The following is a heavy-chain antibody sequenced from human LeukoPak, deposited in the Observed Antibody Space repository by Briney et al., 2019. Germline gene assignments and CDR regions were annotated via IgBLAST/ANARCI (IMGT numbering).Heavy chain of an antibody. CDR2: ISHGGST. J-gene: IGHJ3*01. Sequence: PSETLSLTCAVYGGSFSGYYWSWIRQPPGKGLEWIGEISHGGSTKFNPSLKSRVTISLDTSKNQFSLNLSSVTAADTAVYYCARRWVYDKRAFDAWGQGTMVTVSS. CDR3: ARRWVYDKRAFDA. V-gene: IGHV4-34*01. CDR1: GGSFSGYY. D-gene: IGHD3-16*01.